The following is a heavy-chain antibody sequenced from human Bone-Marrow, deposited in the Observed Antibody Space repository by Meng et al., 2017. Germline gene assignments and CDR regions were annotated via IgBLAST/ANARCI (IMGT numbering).Heavy chain of an antibody. V-gene: IGHV1-18*01. Sequence: ASVKVSCKASGYTFTSYGISWVRQAPGQGLEWMGWISAYNGNTNYAQKLQGRVTMTTDTSTSTAYMELRSLRSDDTAVYYCATVRLAYCGGDCYSRFDYWGQGTLVTVSS. D-gene: IGHD2-21*02. CDR1: GYTFTSYG. J-gene: IGHJ4*02. CDR2: ISAYNGNT. CDR3: ATVRLAYCGGDCYSRFDY.